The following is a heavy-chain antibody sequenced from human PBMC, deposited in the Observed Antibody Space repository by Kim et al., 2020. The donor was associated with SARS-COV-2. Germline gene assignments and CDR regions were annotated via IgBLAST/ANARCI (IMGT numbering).Heavy chain of an antibody. V-gene: IGHV4-34*01. CDR3: ARVVRRETSLFGVVRRYYYYYMDV. D-gene: IGHD3-3*01. Sequence: SETLSLTCAVYGGSFSGYYWSWIRQPPGKGLEWIGEINHSGSTNYNPSLKSRVTISVDTSKNQFSLKLSSVTAADTAVYYCARVVRRETSLFGVVRRYYYYYMDVWGKGTTVTVSS. J-gene: IGHJ6*03. CDR2: INHSGST. CDR1: GGSFSGYY.